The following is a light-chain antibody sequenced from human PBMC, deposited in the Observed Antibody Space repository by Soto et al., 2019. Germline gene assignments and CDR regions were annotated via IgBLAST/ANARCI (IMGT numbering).Light chain of an antibody. CDR2: APS. J-gene: IGKJ1*01. CDR3: QHSYSTPWT. V-gene: IGKV1-39*01. Sequence: DIQMTQSPSSLSASVGDRVTITCRASQSISSYLNWYQQKPGKAPKLLVYAPSSLQSGVPSRFSRSGSGTDFTLTISSLQPEDFATYYYQHSYSTPWTFGQGTKVEIK. CDR1: QSISSY.